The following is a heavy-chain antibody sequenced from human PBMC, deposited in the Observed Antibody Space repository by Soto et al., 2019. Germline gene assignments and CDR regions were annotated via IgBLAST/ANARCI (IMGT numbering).Heavy chain of an antibody. V-gene: IGHV3-30*18. CDR1: GFTFSRYG. Sequence: GGSLRLSCASSGFTFSRYGMHWFRQAAGNGLDWVAVISYDGSNKYYADSVKGRFTISRDNSKNTLYLQMNSLRAEDTAVYYCAKEGVRLLWFGEPDGGMDVWGQGTTVTVSS. CDR2: ISYDGSNK. CDR3: AKEGVRLLWFGEPDGGMDV. J-gene: IGHJ6*02. D-gene: IGHD3-10*01.